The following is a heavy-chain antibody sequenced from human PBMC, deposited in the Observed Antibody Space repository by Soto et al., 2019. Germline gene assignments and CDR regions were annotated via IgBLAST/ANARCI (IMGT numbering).Heavy chain of an antibody. Sequence: QVQLVQSGAEVKKPGASVKVSCKASGYTFTSYGISWVRQAPGQGLEWMGWISAYNGNTNYAQKLQGRVTMTTDTSTSTVYMELRSLRSDDTAVYYCARMTQGPYYYYYYMDVWGKGTTVTVSS. CDR1: GYTFTSYG. J-gene: IGHJ6*03. V-gene: IGHV1-18*01. CDR3: ARMTQGPYYYYYYMDV. CDR2: ISAYNGNT.